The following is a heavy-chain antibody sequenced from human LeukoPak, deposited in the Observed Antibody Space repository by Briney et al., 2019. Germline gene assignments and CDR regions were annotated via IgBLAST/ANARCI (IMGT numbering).Heavy chain of an antibody. CDR2: IYYSGST. J-gene: IGHJ5*02. V-gene: IGHV4-59*01. Sequence: SETLSLTCTVSGGSISSYYWSWIRHPPGKGLEWIGYIYYSGSTNYNPSLKSRVTISVDTSKNQFSLKLSSVTAADTAVYYCARVRYYYGSGSYLNWFDPWGQGTLVTVSS. D-gene: IGHD3-10*01. CDR1: GGSISSYY. CDR3: ARVRYYYGSGSYLNWFDP.